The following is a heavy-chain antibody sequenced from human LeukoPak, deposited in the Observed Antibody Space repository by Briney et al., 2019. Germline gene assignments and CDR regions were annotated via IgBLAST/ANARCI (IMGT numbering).Heavy chain of an antibody. Sequence: GASVKVSCKASGYAFTTSDINWVRQATGQGLEWMGWMSPYGGNTRYAQKFQARVTMTEDTSTDTAYMELSSLRSEDTAVYYCATEYYEVVVPVSWGQGTLVTVSS. CDR2: MSPYGGNT. V-gene: IGHV1-8*01. CDR1: GYAFTTSD. CDR3: ATEYYEVVVPVS. J-gene: IGHJ4*02. D-gene: IGHD2-2*01.